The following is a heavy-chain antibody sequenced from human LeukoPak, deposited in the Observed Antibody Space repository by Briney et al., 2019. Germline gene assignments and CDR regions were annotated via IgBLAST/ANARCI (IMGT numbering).Heavy chain of an antibody. Sequence: GGSLRLSCAASGFIFSSYAMSWVRQAPGKGLEWVSAISGSGGSTYYADSVKGRFTISRDNSKNTLYLQMNSLRAEDTAVYYCAKDRHDFWSGYYTGRYFDLWGRGTLLTVSS. J-gene: IGHJ2*01. CDR2: ISGSGGST. CDR1: GFIFSSYA. V-gene: IGHV3-23*01. CDR3: AKDRHDFWSGYYTGRYFDL. D-gene: IGHD3-3*01.